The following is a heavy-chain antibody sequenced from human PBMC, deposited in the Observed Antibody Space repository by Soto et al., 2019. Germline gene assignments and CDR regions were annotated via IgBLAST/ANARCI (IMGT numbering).Heavy chain of an antibody. J-gene: IGHJ6*03. D-gene: IGHD6-25*01. V-gene: IGHV3-64*01. CDR1: GFTFSNYE. Sequence: GGSLRLSCAASGFTFSNYEMHWVRQAPGKGLEYVSGISNNGAHTDYAKSVKGRFTISRDNSENTLYLQMGSLRAEDMALYYCAILVYGSGRTKVYIDVWGQGTTVPGSS. CDR3: AILVYGSGRTKVYIDV. CDR2: ISNNGAHT.